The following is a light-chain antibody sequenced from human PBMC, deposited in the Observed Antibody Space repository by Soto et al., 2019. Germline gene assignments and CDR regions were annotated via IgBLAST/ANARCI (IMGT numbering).Light chain of an antibody. V-gene: IGKV4-1*01. CDR2: WAS. CDR1: QSVLYSSSNKKY. Sequence: DIVMTQSPDSLAVSLGERAAINCRSSQSVLYSSSNKKYLAWYQQKPGQPPKLLIYWASTGESGVPDRFSGSGSGTDFTLNISSLQAEDVAVYYCQQYCSSPWTFGQGTKVEIK. CDR3: QQYCSSPWT. J-gene: IGKJ1*01.